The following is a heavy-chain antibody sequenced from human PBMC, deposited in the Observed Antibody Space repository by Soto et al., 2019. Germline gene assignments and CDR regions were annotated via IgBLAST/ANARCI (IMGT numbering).Heavy chain of an antibody. D-gene: IGHD5-18*01. J-gene: IGHJ4*02. CDR1: GFTFSSYG. CDR3: AREGDTAMVLEPYFDY. CDR2: IWYDGSNK. Sequence: GGSLRLSCAASGFTFSSYGMHWVSQAPGKGLEWVAVIWYDGSNKYYADSVKGRFTISRDNSKNTLYLQMNSLRAEDTAVYYCAREGDTAMVLEPYFDYWGQGTLVTVSS. V-gene: IGHV3-33*01.